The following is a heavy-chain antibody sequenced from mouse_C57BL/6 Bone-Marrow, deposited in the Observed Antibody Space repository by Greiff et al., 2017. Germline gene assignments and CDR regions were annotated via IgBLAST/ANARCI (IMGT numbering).Heavy chain of an antibody. CDR2: IHPNSGST. CDR1: GYTFTSYW. CDR3: ARGYYGSLYLDY. Sequence: QVQLQQPGAELVKPGASVKLSCTASGYTFTSYWMHWVKQRPGQGLEWIGMIHPNSGSTNYNEKFKSKATLTVDKSSSTAYMQLSSLTSEDSAVYYCARGYYGSLYLDYWGQGTTLTVSS. V-gene: IGHV1-64*01. D-gene: IGHD1-1*01. J-gene: IGHJ2*01.